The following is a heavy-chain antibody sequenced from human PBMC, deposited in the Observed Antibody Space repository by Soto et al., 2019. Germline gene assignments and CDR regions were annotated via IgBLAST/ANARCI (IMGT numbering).Heavy chain of an antibody. CDR3: AAYGGSSGTTYSWFDP. CDR1: GYTFTSYG. CDR2: ISAYNGNT. D-gene: IGHD2-15*01. J-gene: IGHJ5*02. V-gene: IGHV1-18*01. Sequence: ASLKVSCKASGYTFTSYGISWVRQAPGQGLEWMGWISAYNGNTNYAQKLQGRVTMTTDTSTSTAYMELRSLRSDDTAVYYCAAYGGSSGTTYSWFDPWGQGTLVTVSS.